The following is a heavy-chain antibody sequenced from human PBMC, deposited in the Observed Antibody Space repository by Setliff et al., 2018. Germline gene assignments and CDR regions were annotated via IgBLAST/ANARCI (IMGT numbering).Heavy chain of an antibody. D-gene: IGHD3-16*01. V-gene: IGHV3-15*01. CDR3: TGGGHAFDI. Sequence: GSLRLSCAASGYPFSNAWMSWVRQAPGKGLEWVGRIKSKSEGGTTDQAAPVKGRFTVSRDDSKNTLYLHMNSLKTEDTAMYYCTGGGHAFDIWGQGTMGTVS. CDR2: IKSKSEGGTT. J-gene: IGHJ3*02. CDR1: GYPFSNAW.